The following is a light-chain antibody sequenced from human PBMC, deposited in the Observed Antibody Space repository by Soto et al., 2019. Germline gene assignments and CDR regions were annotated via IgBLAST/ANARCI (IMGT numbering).Light chain of an antibody. J-gene: IGKJ4*01. V-gene: IGKV3-11*01. CDR3: QQRINWPLT. CDR1: QSVTTF. Sequence: EIVLTQSPAILSLSPGERATLSCRASQSVTTFLAWYQQKPGQAPRLLIYDASDRATGIPARFSGSGSGTDFTLTISNLEPEDFSVSYCQQRINWPLTFGGGTKVEIK. CDR2: DAS.